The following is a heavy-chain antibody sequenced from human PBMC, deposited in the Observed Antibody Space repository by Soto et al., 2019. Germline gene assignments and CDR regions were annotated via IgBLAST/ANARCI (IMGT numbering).Heavy chain of an antibody. J-gene: IGHJ4*02. V-gene: IGHV1-8*01. CDR3: ARGRPSRPFDY. CDR2: MNPNSGNT. Sequence: VSVKVYCKASGYSFTSYDIDLVRQATGQGLEWMGWMNPNSGNTGYAQKFQGRVTMTRNTSISTAYMELSSLRSEDTAVYYCARGRPSRPFDYWGQGTLVTVSS. D-gene: IGHD6-13*01. CDR1: GYSFTSYD.